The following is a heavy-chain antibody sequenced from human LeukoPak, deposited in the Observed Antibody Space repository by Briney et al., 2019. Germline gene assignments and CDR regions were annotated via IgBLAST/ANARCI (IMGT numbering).Heavy chain of an antibody. J-gene: IGHJ6*03. CDR3: ARTYDPYYYYYMDV. V-gene: IGHV4-31*03. D-gene: IGHD3-3*01. Sequence: PSQTLSLTCTVSGGSISSGGYYWSWIRQHPGKGLEWIGYIYYSGSTYYNPSLKSRVTISVDTSKNQFSLKLSSVTAADTAVYYCARTYDPYYYYYMDVWGKGTTVTVSS. CDR2: IYYSGST. CDR1: GGSISSGGYY.